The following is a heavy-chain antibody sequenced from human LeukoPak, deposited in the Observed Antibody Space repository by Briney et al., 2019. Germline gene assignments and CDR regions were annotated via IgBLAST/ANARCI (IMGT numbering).Heavy chain of an antibody. V-gene: IGHV3-11*03. CDR1: GFTFSDYY. D-gene: IGHD6-13*01. J-gene: IGHJ4*02. Sequence: PGGSLRLSCAASGFTFSDYYMSWIRQAPGKGLEWVSYISSSSRSYTNYADSVKGRFTISRDNSKNTLYLQMNSLRAEDTAVYYCATALQPLGGYWGQGTLVTVSS. CDR2: ISSSSRSYT. CDR3: ATALQPLGGY.